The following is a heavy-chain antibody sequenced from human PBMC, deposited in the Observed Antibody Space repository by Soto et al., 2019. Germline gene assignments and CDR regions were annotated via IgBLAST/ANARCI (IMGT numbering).Heavy chain of an antibody. D-gene: IGHD3-10*01. V-gene: IGHV3-74*01. CDR2: TNRDGRTT. Sequence: PGGSLRLSCSASGFTFSSYWMHWVHQAPGKGLVWVSRTNRDGRTTNYAESVKGRFTISRDNAKNTLYLQMNSLRAEDTAVYFCTGDLAGFGGYCGQGTLVTVSS. J-gene: IGHJ4*02. CDR3: TGDLAGFGGY. CDR1: GFTFSSYW.